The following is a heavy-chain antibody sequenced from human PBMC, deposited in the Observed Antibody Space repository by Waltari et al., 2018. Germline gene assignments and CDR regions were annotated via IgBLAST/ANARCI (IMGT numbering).Heavy chain of an antibody. CDR3: ARLPRQQLVGRDY. J-gene: IGHJ4*02. D-gene: IGHD6-13*01. CDR1: GGSFSGYY. CDR2: INHSGST. Sequence: QVQLQQWGAGLLKPSETLSLTCAVYGGSFSGYYWSWIRQPPGKGLEWIGEINHSGSTTYNPSLKSRVTISVDTSKNQFSLKLSSVTAADTAVYYCARLPRQQLVGRDYWGQGTLVTVSS. V-gene: IGHV4-34*01.